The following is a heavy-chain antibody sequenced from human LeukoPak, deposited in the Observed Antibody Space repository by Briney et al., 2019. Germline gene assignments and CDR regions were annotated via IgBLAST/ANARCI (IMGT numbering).Heavy chain of an antibody. V-gene: IGHV3-53*01. Sequence: GGSLRLSCAASGFTVSSNYMSWVRQAPGKGLEWVSVNYSGGSTYYADSVKGRFTISRDNSKNTLYLQMNSLRAEDTAVYYCARWRLRSGDAFDIWGQGTMVTVSS. CDR3: ARWRLRSGDAFDI. J-gene: IGHJ3*02. CDR1: GFTVSSNY. CDR2: NYSGGST. D-gene: IGHD3-10*01.